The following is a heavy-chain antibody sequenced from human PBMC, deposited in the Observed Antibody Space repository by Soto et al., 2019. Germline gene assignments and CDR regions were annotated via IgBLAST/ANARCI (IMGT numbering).Heavy chain of an antibody. CDR2: ISCTTNYI. J-gene: IGHJ4*02. CDR1: GFTFTRYS. V-gene: IGHV3-21*06. Sequence: GGSLRLSCAASGFTFTRYSMNWVRQAPGKGLEWVSSISCTTNYIYYGDSMKGRFTISRDNAKNSLYLEMNILRAEDTAVYYGARESEDLTSNFDYWGQGTLVTVSS. CDR3: ARESEDLTSNFDY.